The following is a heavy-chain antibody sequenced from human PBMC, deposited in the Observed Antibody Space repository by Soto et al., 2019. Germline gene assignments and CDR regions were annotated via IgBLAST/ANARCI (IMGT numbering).Heavy chain of an antibody. J-gene: IGHJ4*02. CDR3: AKGFSRYFDY. CDR1: GFTFDDYA. Sequence: EVQLVASGGGLVQPGRSLRLSCAASGFTFDDYAMHWVRQAPGRGLEWVSGISWNSGSIGYADSVKGRFTISRDNAKNSLHLQMNSLRAEDTAFYYCAKGFSRYFDYWGQGALVAVSS. D-gene: IGHD2-2*01. CDR2: ISWNSGSI. V-gene: IGHV3-9*01.